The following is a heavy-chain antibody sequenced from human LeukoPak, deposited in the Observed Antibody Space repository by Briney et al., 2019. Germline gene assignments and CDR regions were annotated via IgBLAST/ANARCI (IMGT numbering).Heavy chain of an antibody. CDR2: INPDGSDT. CDR1: GFTFSSNW. J-gene: IGHJ4*02. V-gene: IGHV3-74*01. D-gene: IGHD3-10*01. CDR3: TRDTFGARDY. Sequence: GGSLILSCAASGFTFSSNWMHWIRPVPGEGLVWVARINPDGSDTSYADSVKGRFTISRDNAKNTLDLQMNSLRGENTALYDGTRDTFGARDYWGQGTLVTVSS.